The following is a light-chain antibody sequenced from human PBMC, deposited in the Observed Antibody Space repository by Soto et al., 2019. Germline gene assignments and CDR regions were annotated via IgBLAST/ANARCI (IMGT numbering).Light chain of an antibody. CDR2: EVT. CDR3: SSYTSGTTLV. CDR1: SSDVGGYNY. J-gene: IGLJ2*01. V-gene: IGLV2-14*01. Sequence: QSALTQPASVSGSPGQSITISCTGTSSDVGGYNYVSWYQQHPGKAPKLMIYEVTNRPSGVSHRFSGSKSGNTASLTISGLQAEDEADYYCSSYTSGTTLVFGGGTKLTVL.